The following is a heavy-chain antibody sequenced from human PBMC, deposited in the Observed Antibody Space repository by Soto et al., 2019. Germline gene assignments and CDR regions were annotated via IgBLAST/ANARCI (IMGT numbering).Heavy chain of an antibody. D-gene: IGHD3-16*01. CDR2: ISYDGSNK. J-gene: IGHJ4*02. CDR3: ARARSRSSAPYFDY. V-gene: IGHV3-30-3*01. Sequence: QVQLVESGGGVVQPGRSLRLSCAASGFTFSNYAMHWVRQAPGKGLEWVAVISYDGSNKYYADSVKGRFTISRDNSKNTVYLQMNSLRAEDTAVYYCARARSRSSAPYFDYWGQGTLVTVSS. CDR1: GFTFSNYA.